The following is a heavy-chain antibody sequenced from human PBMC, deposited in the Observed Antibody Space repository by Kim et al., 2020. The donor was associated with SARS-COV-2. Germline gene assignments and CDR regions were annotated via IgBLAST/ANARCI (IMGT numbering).Heavy chain of an antibody. D-gene: IGHD3-10*01. CDR3: ARGAAGSYYYGMDV. Sequence: GGSLRLSCAASGFTFSSYAMHWVRQAPGKGLGWVAVISYVGSNKYYADSVKGRFTISRDNSKNTLYLQMNSLRAEDTAVYYCARGAAGSYYYGMDVWGQGTMVTVSS. V-gene: IGHV3-30*04. J-gene: IGHJ6*02. CDR2: ISYVGSNK. CDR1: GFTFSSYA.